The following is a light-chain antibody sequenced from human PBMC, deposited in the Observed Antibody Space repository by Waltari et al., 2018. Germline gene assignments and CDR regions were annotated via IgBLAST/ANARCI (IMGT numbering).Light chain of an antibody. Sequence: QSVLTQPPSASGTPGQRVTISCSGSSSNVGSNFVFWYQQRPGAAPKLLIFKNNQRPSGVPDRFAGSKSGTSASLDISGLRSEDEADYYCAAWDDNLGGVFGGGTKLTVL. CDR1: SSNVGSNF. CDR2: KNN. V-gene: IGLV1-47*01. J-gene: IGLJ3*02. CDR3: AAWDDNLGGV.